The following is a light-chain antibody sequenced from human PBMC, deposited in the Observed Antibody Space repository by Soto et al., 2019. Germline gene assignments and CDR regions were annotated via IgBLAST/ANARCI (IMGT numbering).Light chain of an antibody. J-gene: IGKJ4*01. CDR2: GAY. V-gene: IGKV3-15*01. Sequence: VRTQSPATVSVSPGERATLSCRASQNVNSNLAWYQQKPGQPPRLLIYGAYTRATGVPARFSGSGSGTEFTLTINSLQSEDFAVYYCQQYNSWPPLTFGGGTKVDI. CDR1: QNVNSN. CDR3: QQYNSWPPLT.